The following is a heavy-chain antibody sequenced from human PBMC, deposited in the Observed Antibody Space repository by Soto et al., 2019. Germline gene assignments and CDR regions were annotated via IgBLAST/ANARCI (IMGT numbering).Heavy chain of an antibody. V-gene: IGHV1-69*06. D-gene: IGHD3-10*01. CDR3: ARVRVIRGVIPSHFGL. J-gene: IGHJ4*02. CDR1: GGTFNSYG. CDR2: IIPLYGTV. Sequence: QAHLAQSGAEVKKPGSSVTVSCKASGGTFNSYGISWVRQAPGQGLDWMGVIIPLYGTVNYAQKFQGRVSLTADKSTSTAYMDLNSLRSDDTGVYYCARVRVIRGVIPSHFGLWGQGTQVTVSS.